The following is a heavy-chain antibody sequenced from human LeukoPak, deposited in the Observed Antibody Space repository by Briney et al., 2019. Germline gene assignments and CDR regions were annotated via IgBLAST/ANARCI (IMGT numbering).Heavy chain of an antibody. Sequence: SQTHSLTCAISGDSVSGNSAAWNWIRQSPSRGLEWLGRTYYKSKWFHEYALSVRSRIIINPDTSKNQFSLQLNSVTPEDTAIYYCSRGLSAAGVYYGMDVWGQGTTVTVPS. V-gene: IGHV6-1*01. CDR2: TYYKSKWFH. CDR3: SRGLSAAGVYYGMDV. CDR1: GDSVSGNSAA. J-gene: IGHJ6*02. D-gene: IGHD6-13*01.